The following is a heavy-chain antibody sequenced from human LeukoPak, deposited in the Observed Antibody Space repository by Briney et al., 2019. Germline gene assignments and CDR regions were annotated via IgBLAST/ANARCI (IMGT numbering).Heavy chain of an antibody. Sequence: PGGSLRLSCAASGFTFSNYWMSWVRQAPGKGPEWVANLKADGSQYAYVDSVRGRFTISRDNAKNSLFLQMNSLRAEDSAVYYCATTGNLAVAGASWGQGTLVTVSS. CDR2: LKADGSQY. CDR1: GFTFSNYW. D-gene: IGHD6-19*01. V-gene: IGHV3-7*01. J-gene: IGHJ5*02. CDR3: ATTGNLAVAGAS.